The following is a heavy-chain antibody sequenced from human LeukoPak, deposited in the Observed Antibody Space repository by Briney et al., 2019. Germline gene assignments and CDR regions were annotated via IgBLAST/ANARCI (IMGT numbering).Heavy chain of an antibody. CDR1: GASISGFY. CDR3: ARDPIHRDAYNPD. J-gene: IGHJ4*02. D-gene: IGHD5-24*01. CDR2: INYSGST. Sequence: PSETPSLTCTISGASISGFYWSWIRQPPGKGLEWIGSINYSGSTNYNPSLKSRVTISIDTSKNRMSLKLLSVTAADTAVYYCARDPIHRDAYNPDWGQGALVSVSS. V-gene: IGHV4-59*01.